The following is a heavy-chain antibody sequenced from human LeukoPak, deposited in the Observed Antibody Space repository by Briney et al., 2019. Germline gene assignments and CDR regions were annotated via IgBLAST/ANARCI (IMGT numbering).Heavy chain of an antibody. CDR1: GGSISSYY. CDR2: IYYSGST. CDR3: ARVSTVTTSWYFDL. D-gene: IGHD4-17*01. V-gene: IGHV4-59*01. J-gene: IGHJ2*01. Sequence: PSETLSLTCTVSGGSISSYYWSWIRQPRWKGVEWIGYIYYSGSTNYNPSLKSRVTISVDTSKNQFSLKLSSVTAADTAVYYCARVSTVTTSWYFDLWGRGTLVTVSS.